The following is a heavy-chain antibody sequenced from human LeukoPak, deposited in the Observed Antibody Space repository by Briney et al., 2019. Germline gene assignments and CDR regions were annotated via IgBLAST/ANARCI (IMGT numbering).Heavy chain of an antibody. J-gene: IGHJ3*02. V-gene: IGHV3-23*01. CDR3: ARGLAGNPWSAFDI. CDR2: ISGSGGST. D-gene: IGHD6-19*01. Sequence: GGSLRLSCAASGFTFSSYAMSWVRQAPGKGLEWVSAISGSGGSTYYADSVKGRFTIPRDNSKNTLYLQMNSLRAEDTAVYYCARGLAGNPWSAFDIWGQGTMVTVSS. CDR1: GFTFSSYA.